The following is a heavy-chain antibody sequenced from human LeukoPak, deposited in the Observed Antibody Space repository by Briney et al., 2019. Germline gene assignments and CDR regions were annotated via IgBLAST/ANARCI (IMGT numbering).Heavy chain of an antibody. CDR1: GGSISSYY. V-gene: IGHV4-4*07. CDR2: IYTSGST. J-gene: IGHJ5*02. Sequence: SETLSLTCTVSGGSISSYYWSWIRQPAGKGLKWIGRIYTSGSTNYNPSLKSRVTMSVDTSKNQFSLKLSSVTAADTAVYYCAREDILTGYNWFDPWGQGTLVTVSS. CDR3: AREDILTGYNWFDP. D-gene: IGHD3-9*01.